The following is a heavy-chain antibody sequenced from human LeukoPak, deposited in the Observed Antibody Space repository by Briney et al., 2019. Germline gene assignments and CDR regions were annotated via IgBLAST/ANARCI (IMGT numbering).Heavy chain of an antibody. V-gene: IGHV3-21*01. CDR3: ARDALGYCSSTSCFNYYYYYMDV. D-gene: IGHD2-2*01. CDR1: GFTFSSYS. CDR2: ISSSSSYI. J-gene: IGHJ6*03. Sequence: GGSLRLSCTASGFTFSSYSMNWVRQAPGKGLEWVPSISSSSSYIYYADSVKGRFTISRDNAKNSLYLQMNSLRAEDTAVYYCARDALGYCSSTSCFNYYYYYMDVWGKGTTVTVSS.